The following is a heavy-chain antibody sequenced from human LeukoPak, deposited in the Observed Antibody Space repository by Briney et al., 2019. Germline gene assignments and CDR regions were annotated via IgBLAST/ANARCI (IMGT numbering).Heavy chain of an antibody. D-gene: IGHD4-17*01. J-gene: IGHJ4*02. V-gene: IGHV3-21*01. CDR1: GFTFSNAW. CDR2: ISSSSSYI. Sequence: PGGSLRLSCAASGFTFSNAWMSWGRQAPGKGLEWVSSISSSSSYIYYADSVKGRFTISRDNAKNSLYLQMNSLRAEDTAVYYCARDSTTVTNFDYWGQGTLVTVSS. CDR3: ARDSTTVTNFDY.